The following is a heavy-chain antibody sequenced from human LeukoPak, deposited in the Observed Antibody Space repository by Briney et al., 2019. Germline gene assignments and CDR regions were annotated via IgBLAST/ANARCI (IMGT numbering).Heavy chain of an antibody. J-gene: IGHJ4*02. CDR2: ISSSGSAI. CDR3: AREGSSLTEIHY. V-gene: IGHV3-11*01. D-gene: IGHD2-21*02. Sequence: GGSLRLSCAASGFSLSDYYMSWIRQAPGKGLEWVSYISSSGSAIYYTDSVKGRFTISRDNAKNSLYLQMNTLRAEDTAVYYCAREGSSLTEIHYWGQGTLVTVSS. CDR1: GFSLSDYY.